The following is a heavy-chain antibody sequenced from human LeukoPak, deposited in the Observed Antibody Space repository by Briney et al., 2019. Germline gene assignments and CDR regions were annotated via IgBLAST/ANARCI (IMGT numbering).Heavy chain of an antibody. CDR3: AGHARYSSSWYEYNWFDP. CDR1: GGSFSGYY. CDR2: INHSGST. J-gene: IGHJ5*02. D-gene: IGHD6-13*01. Sequence: SSETLSLTCAVYGGSFSGYYWSWIRQPPGKGLEWIGEINHSGSTNYNPSLKSRVTISVDTSKNQFSLKLSSVTAADTAVYYCAGHARYSSSWYEYNWFDPWGQGTLVTVSS. V-gene: IGHV4-34*01.